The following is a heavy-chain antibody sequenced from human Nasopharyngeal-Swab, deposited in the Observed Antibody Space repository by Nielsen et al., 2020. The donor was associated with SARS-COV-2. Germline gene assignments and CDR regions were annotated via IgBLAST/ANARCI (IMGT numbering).Heavy chain of an antibody. CDR3: TTEAPLWFGESFPVAFDI. CDR1: GFTFSSYA. J-gene: IGHJ3*02. CDR2: IKSKTDGGTT. V-gene: IGHV3-15*01. Sequence: GESLKISCAASGFTFSSYAMSWVRQAPGKGLEWVGRIKSKTDGGTTDYAAPVKGRFTISRDDSKNTLYLQMNSLKTEDTAVYYCTTEAPLWFGESFPVAFDIWGQGTMVTVSS. D-gene: IGHD3-10*01.